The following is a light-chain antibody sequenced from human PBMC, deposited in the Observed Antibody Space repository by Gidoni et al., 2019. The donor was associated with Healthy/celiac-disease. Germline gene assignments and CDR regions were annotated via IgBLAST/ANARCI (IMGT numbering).Light chain of an antibody. CDR2: GAS. Sequence: DIVMTQSPATLSVSPGERATLSCRASQSVSSNLAWYQQKPGQAPRLLIYGASTRATGIPARFSGSGSGTEFTLTISSLQSEDFAVYYCQQYNNWPTWTFGQGTKVEIK. J-gene: IGKJ1*01. CDR3: QQYNNWPTWT. V-gene: IGKV3-15*01. CDR1: QSVSSN.